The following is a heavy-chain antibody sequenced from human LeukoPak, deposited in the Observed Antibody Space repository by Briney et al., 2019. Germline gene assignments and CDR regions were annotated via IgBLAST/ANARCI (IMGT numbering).Heavy chain of an antibody. Sequence: PGGSLRLSCAASGFTFSSSGMHWVRQAPGKGLEWVAAISYDGNNKYYADSVKGRFTTSRDNSKNTLYPHMNSLRAEDTAVYYCTDSSGYYYPLDYWGQGTLVTVSS. CDR2: ISYDGNNK. D-gene: IGHD3-22*01. CDR3: TDSSGYYYPLDY. CDR1: GFTFSSSG. V-gene: IGHV3-30*12. J-gene: IGHJ4*02.